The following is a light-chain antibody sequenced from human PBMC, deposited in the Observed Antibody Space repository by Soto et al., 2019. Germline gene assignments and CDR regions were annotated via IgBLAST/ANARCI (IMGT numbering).Light chain of an antibody. V-gene: IGLV2-14*01. CDR3: SSYTTSSTLV. CDR2: EVT. Sequence: QSALTQPASVSGSPGQSLTISCTGTNSDVGTYNYVSWYQHHPGKAPKLLIYEVTKRPSGVSNRFSGSKSGNTASLTISGLQAEDEADYYCSSYTTSSTLVFGGGTKLTVL. CDR1: NSDVGTYNY. J-gene: IGLJ3*02.